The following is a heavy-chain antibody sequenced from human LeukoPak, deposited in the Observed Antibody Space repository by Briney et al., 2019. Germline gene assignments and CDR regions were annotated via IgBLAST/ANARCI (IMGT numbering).Heavy chain of an antibody. V-gene: IGHV4-28*01. J-gene: IGHJ4*02. CDR3: AGISARPDYYFDS. CDR1: AYSISSSNW. D-gene: IGHD6-6*01. CDR2: IYYSGST. Sequence: PSETRSLTCAVSAYSISSSNWWGWIRQPPGKGLEWIGYIYYSGSTYYSPSLKGRVTMSIDTSKNQFSLKLSSVTAVDTAVYYCAGISARPDYYFDSWGQGTLVTVSS.